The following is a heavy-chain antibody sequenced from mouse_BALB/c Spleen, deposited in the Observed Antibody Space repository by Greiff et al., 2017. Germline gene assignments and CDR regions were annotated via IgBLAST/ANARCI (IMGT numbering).Heavy chain of an antibody. CDR3: ARSSTVVAGLDY. CDR1: GYTFTSYW. J-gene: IGHJ2*01. Sequence: VMLVESGAELARPGASVKLSCKASGYTFTSYWMQWVKQRPGQGLEWIGAIYPGDGDTRYTQKFKGKATLTADKSSSTAYMQLSSLASEDSAVYYCARSSTVVAGLDYWGQGTTLTVSS. CDR2: IYPGDGDT. V-gene: IGHV1-87*01. D-gene: IGHD1-1*01.